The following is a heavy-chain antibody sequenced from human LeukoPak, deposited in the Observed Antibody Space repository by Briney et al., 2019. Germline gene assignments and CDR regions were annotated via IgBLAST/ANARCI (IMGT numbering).Heavy chain of an antibody. J-gene: IGHJ4*02. CDR3: AKNREILRSFDY. Sequence: GGSLRLSCAASGFTFSSYAMSWVRQAPGKGLEWVSAISSSGGSTYYADSVKGRFTISRDNSKNTLYLQMNSLRAEDTAVYCCAKNREILRSFDYWGQGTLVTVSS. D-gene: IGHD3-3*01. CDR1: GFTFSSYA. V-gene: IGHV3-23*01. CDR2: ISSSGGST.